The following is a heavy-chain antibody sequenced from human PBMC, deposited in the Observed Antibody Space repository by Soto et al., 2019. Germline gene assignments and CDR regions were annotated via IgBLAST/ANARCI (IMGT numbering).Heavy chain of an antibody. D-gene: IGHD1-26*01. CDR3: GRGRSGQIVVFY. J-gene: IGHJ4*02. CDR1: GFTFSDFG. Sequence: GSLRLSCSGSGFTFSDFGMHWVRQAPGKGLQWVAVVSHDGSRQYYADSVKGRFTVSRDNSHNMAYLQMNSLRVEDTAMYYCGRGRSGQIVVFYWGQGTPVTVSS. CDR2: VSHDGSRQ. V-gene: IGHV3-30*03.